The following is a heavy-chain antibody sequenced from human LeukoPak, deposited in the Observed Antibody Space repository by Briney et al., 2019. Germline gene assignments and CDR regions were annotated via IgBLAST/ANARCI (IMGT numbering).Heavy chain of an antibody. Sequence: ASVKVSCKASGYTFTAYYLYWVRQAPGQGLEWMGRINPNSGGTDYAQKFQGRVTMARDTSISTAYMELSSLRSDDTAVYYCAIGMAAAGTFEYWGQGTLVTASS. D-gene: IGHD6-13*01. V-gene: IGHV1-2*06. CDR1: GYTFTAYY. J-gene: IGHJ4*02. CDR3: AIGMAAAGTFEY. CDR2: INPNSGGT.